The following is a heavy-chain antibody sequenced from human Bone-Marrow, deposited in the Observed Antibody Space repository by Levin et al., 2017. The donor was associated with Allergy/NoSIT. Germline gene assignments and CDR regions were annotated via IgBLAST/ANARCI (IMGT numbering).Heavy chain of an antibody. CDR2: LSSNDRTT. D-gene: IGHD2-8*02. J-gene: IGHJ6*03. Sequence: GESLKISCEASGVDFNRYSMNWVRQAPGKGLEWISYLSSNDRTTYYADSVKGRFTISRDSDNNSLHLQMNRLRTEDTAVYFCARGHCTAGNCCGLGFYPCYYMDVWGKGTPVIVS. CDR1: GVDFNRYS. V-gene: IGHV3-48*01. CDR3: ARGHCTAGNCCGLGFYPCYYMDV.